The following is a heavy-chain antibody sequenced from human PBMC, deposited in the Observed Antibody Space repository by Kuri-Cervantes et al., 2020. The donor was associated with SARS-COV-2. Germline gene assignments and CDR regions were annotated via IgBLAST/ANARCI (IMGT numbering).Heavy chain of an antibody. V-gene: IGHV4-39*01. Sequence: GSLRLSCTVSDDSISDFTYYWGWIRQSPGRGLEWLGSINYAATTYYNPSLTSRVSLSIDKSRSQFSLRVSSVTAADTAVYYCARGSYDFWSGYYYYYGMDVWGQGTTVTVSS. CDR3: ARGSYDFWSGYYYYYGMDV. CDR1: DDSISDFTYY. J-gene: IGHJ6*02. D-gene: IGHD3-3*01. CDR2: INYAATT.